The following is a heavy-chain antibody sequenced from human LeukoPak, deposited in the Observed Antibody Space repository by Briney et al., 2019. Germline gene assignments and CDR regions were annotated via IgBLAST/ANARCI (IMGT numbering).Heavy chain of an antibody. CDR2: ITSNGGST. V-gene: IGHV3-64D*06. Sequence: PGGSLRLSCSASGFTFSSYAMNWVRQAPGKGLEYVSAITSNGGSTYYADSVKGRFTISRDNSKNTLYLQMSSLRAEDTAVYYCARDGGDTAMVIFDYWGQGTLVTVSS. D-gene: IGHD5-18*01. CDR1: GFTFSSYA. CDR3: ARDGGDTAMVIFDY. J-gene: IGHJ4*02.